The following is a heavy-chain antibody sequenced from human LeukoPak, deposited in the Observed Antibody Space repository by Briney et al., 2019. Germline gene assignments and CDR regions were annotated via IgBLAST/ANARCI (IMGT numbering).Heavy chain of an antibody. D-gene: IGHD2-21*01. Sequence: GGSLTLSCAASGFTFSSYGMHWVRQAPGKGLEWVAFIRYDGSNKYYADSVKGRFTISRDNSKNTLYLQMNSLRAEDTAVYYCAKVGTVVVVIARGEAFDIWGQGTMVTVSS. J-gene: IGHJ3*02. CDR1: GFTFSSYG. CDR3: AKVGTVVVVIARGEAFDI. V-gene: IGHV3-30*02. CDR2: IRYDGSNK.